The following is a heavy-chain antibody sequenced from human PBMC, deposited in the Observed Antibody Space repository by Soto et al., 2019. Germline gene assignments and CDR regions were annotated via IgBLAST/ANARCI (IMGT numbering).Heavy chain of an antibody. CDR3: ATKDYYDSSGYS. D-gene: IGHD3-22*01. CDR2: IYYSGST. Sequence: SETLSLTCTVSGGSISSYYWSWIRQPPGKGLEWIGYIYYSGSTNYNPSLKSRVTISVDTSKNQFSLKLSSVTAADTAVYYCATKDYYDSSGYSWGQGTLVTVSS. CDR1: GGSISSYY. V-gene: IGHV4-59*08. J-gene: IGHJ5*02.